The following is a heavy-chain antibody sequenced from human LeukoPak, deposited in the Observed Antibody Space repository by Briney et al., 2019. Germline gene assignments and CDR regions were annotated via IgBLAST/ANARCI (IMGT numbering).Heavy chain of an antibody. D-gene: IGHD6-19*01. V-gene: IGHV1-69*05. CDR3: ATYSSGWLFDY. CDR1: GGTFSSYA. J-gene: IGHJ4*02. CDR2: IIPIFGTA. Sequence: ASVKVSCKASGGTFSSYAISWVRQAPGQGLEWMGRIIPIFGTANYAQKFQGRVTITTDESTSTAYMELSSLRSEDTAVYYCATYSSGWLFDYWGQGTLVTVSS.